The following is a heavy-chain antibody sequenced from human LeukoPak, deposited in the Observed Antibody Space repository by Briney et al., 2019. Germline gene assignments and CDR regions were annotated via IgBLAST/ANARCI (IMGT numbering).Heavy chain of an antibody. D-gene: IGHD1-26*01. CDR1: GFTFSSHA. Sequence: GGSLRLSCAASGFTFSSHAMTWVRQAPGKGLEWVSGISGSGGSTYYADSVKGRFTISRDNSKNTLYLQMNSLRAEDTAVYYCARNRGNYYGDAFDIWGQGTMLTVSS. CDR3: ARNRGNYYGDAFDI. V-gene: IGHV3-23*01. J-gene: IGHJ3*02. CDR2: ISGSGGST.